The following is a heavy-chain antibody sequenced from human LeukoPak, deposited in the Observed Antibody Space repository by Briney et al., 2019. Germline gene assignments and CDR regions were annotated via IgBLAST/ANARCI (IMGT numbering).Heavy chain of an antibody. V-gene: IGHV3-23*01. CDR1: GFTFRIYA. CDR3: VRGKIYYYDSSGSLH. J-gene: IGHJ4*02. Sequence: GGSLRLSCAASGFTFRIYAMSWVRQAPGKGLEWVSAISGSTTSTYYADSVKGRFTVSRDNSKNTLHLQMNSLRAEDTAVYYCVRGKIYYYDSSGSLHWGQGTLVTVSS. D-gene: IGHD3-22*01. CDR2: ISGSTTST.